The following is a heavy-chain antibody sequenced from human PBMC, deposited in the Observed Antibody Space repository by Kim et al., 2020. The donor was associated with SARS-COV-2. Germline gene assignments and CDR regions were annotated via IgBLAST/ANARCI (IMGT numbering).Heavy chain of an antibody. J-gene: IGHJ3*02. Sequence: SETLSLTCTVSGGSISSYYWSWIRQPPGKGLEWIGYIYYSGSTNYNPSLKSRVTISVDTSKNQFSLKLSSVTAADTAVYYCARYYDSSGASFDIWGQGT. CDR2: IYYSGST. D-gene: IGHD3-22*01. CDR3: ARYYDSSGASFDI. V-gene: IGHV4-59*13. CDR1: GGSISSYY.